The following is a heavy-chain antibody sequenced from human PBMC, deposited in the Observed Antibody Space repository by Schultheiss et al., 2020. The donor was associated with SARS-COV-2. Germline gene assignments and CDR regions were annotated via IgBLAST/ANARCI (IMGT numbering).Heavy chain of an antibody. CDR2: ISISSTYR. CDR1: GFSFRTYT. Sequence: GGSLRLSCAASGFSFRTYTMNWVRQAPGKGLEWVSSISISSTYRYYLDSLKGRFTVSRENAENSLYLQVDNLRVEDTAVYYCARDGLSDGMDVWGQGTTVTVSS. CDR3: ARDGLSDGMDV. V-gene: IGHV3-21*01. J-gene: IGHJ6*02. D-gene: IGHD2/OR15-2a*01.